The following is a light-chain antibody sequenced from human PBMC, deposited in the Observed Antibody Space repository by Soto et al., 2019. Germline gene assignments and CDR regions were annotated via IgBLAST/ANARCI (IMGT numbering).Light chain of an antibody. V-gene: IGLV2-8*01. Sequence: QSALTQPPSASGSPGQSVTISCTGASSDVGSYNSVSWYQHHPGKAPKLIIYEVTKRPSGVPDRFSGSKSANTASLTVSGLQAEDEADYYCSSYAGSINFGFGTGTKVTVL. CDR3: SSYAGSINFG. CDR2: EVT. J-gene: IGLJ1*01. CDR1: SSDVGSYNS.